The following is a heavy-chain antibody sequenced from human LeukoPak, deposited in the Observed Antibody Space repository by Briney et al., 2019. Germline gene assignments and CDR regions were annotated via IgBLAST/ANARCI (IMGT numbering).Heavy chain of an antibody. CDR2: IIPIFGTA. J-gene: IGHJ6*04. V-gene: IGHV1-69*13. D-gene: IGHD5-18*01. CDR1: GGTFSSYA. Sequence: ASVKVSCKASGGTFSSYAISWVRQAPGQGLEWMGGIIPIFGTANYAQKFQGRVTTTADESTSTAYMELSSLRSEDTAVYYCARVLPPEDTAMARAYGLDVWGKGTTVTVSS. CDR3: ARVLPPEDTAMARAYGLDV.